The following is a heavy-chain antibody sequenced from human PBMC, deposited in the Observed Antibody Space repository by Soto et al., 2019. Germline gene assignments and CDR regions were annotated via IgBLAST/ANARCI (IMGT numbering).Heavy chain of an antibody. CDR3: AKVGIPTNPYYYYYYYMDV. CDR2: ISYDGSNK. CDR1: GFTFSSYG. J-gene: IGHJ6*03. D-gene: IGHD7-27*01. V-gene: IGHV3-30*18. Sequence: GGSLRLSCAASGFTFSSYGMHWVRQAPGKGLEWVAVISYDGSNKYYADSVKGRFTISRDNSKNTLYLQMNSLRAEDTAVYYCAKVGIPTNPYYYYYYYMDVWGKGTTVTVSS.